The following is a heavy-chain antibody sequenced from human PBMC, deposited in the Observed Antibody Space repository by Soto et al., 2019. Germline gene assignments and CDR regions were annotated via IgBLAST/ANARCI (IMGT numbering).Heavy chain of an antibody. V-gene: IGHV3-7*01. D-gene: IGHD4-17*01. CDR2: IKQDGSQK. CDR1: GFTLSSYW. CDR3: MTSVTTHDY. J-gene: IGHJ4*02. Sequence: EVQLVESGGGLVQPGGSLRLSCAACGFTLSSYWMNWVRLAPGKGLEWVANIKQDGSQKNYVDSVKGRFTISRDNAKNSLYLQMSSLRAEDTAVYYCMTSVTTHDYWGQGTLVTVSS.